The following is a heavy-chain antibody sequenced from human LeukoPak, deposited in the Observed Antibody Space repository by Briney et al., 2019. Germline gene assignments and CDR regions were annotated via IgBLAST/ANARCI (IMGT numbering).Heavy chain of an antibody. J-gene: IGHJ4*02. Sequence: ASVKVSCKASGGTFSSYAISWVRRAPGQGLEWMGGIIPIFGTANYAQKFQGRVTITTDESTSTAYMELSSLRSEDTAVYYCARGRQLPLDYFDYWGQGTLVTVSS. CDR1: GGTFSSYA. CDR3: ARGRQLPLDYFDY. CDR2: IIPIFGTA. V-gene: IGHV1-69*05. D-gene: IGHD2-15*01.